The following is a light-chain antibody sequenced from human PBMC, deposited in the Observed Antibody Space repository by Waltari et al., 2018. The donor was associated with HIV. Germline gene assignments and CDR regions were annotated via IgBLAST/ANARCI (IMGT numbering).Light chain of an antibody. CDR1: QSVQYQSEKNY. Sequence: DIVMTQSPDSLAVSLGERVTIRCRSSQSVQYQSEKNYLSWYQQKPGQSPSVVIYWASTRESGVPDRFSGSGSGADFTLTISNVQAEDVAIYYCQQSFATPYTFGQGTKLEI. CDR2: WAS. J-gene: IGKJ2*01. V-gene: IGKV4-1*01. CDR3: QQSFATPYT.